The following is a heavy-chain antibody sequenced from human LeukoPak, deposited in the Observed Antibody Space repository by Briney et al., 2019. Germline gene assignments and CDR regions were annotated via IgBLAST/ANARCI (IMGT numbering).Heavy chain of an antibody. D-gene: IGHD3-10*01. J-gene: IGHJ6*03. CDR1: GFTFSRFE. Sequence: GGSLRLSCVASGFTFSRFEMNWVRQAPGKGLEWISHISTGTYIAYTDSVKGRFTISRDNAKNSLYLQMNSLRAEDTAVYYCARRSRARGYYYYYYMDVWGIGTTVTISS. V-gene: IGHV3-48*03. CDR3: ARRSRARGYYYYYYMDV. CDR2: ISTGTYI.